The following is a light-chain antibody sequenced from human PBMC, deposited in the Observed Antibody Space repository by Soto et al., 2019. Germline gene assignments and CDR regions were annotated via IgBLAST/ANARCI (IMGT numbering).Light chain of an antibody. V-gene: IGLV1-36*01. Sequence: QSVLTQPPSVSEAPRQRVTISCSGSNSNIGNNAVNWYQQLPGKAPKLLIYYDDLVPSGVSDRFSGSKSGTSASLAISGLQSEDEADYLCAAWDDSLNGYVFGTGTKVTV. CDR2: YDD. CDR3: AAWDDSLNGYV. J-gene: IGLJ1*01. CDR1: NSNIGNNA.